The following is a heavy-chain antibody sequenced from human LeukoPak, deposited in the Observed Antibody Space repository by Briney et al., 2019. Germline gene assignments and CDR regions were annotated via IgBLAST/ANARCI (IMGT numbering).Heavy chain of an antibody. J-gene: IGHJ4*02. CDR1: GFTFSSYW. Sequence: PGGSLRLSCAVSGFTFSSYWMAWVRQAPGKGLEWVANMKQDGSAEHYADSVKGRFTISRDNAKNSLYLQMNSLRAEDTAVYYCARDQGGALDFWGLGSLVTVSS. CDR3: ARDQGGALDF. CDR2: MKQDGSAE. D-gene: IGHD3-16*01. V-gene: IGHV3-7*01.